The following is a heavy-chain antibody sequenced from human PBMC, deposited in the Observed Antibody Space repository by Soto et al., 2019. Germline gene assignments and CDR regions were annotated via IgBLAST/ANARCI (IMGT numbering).Heavy chain of an antibody. D-gene: IGHD2-2*01. CDR2: LIPIFGTA. CDR3: ARGSRCISTSCYGDETTYYYYGMDV. J-gene: IGHJ6*02. V-gene: IGHV1-69*12. CDR1: GGTFSSYA. Sequence: QVQLVQSGAELKKPGSSVNVSCKASGGTFSSYAISWVRQAPGQGLEWMGGLIPIFGTANYAQKFQGRVTITADESTSTAYMEVSSLRSEDTAVYYCARGSRCISTSCYGDETTYYYYGMDVWGQGTTVTVSS.